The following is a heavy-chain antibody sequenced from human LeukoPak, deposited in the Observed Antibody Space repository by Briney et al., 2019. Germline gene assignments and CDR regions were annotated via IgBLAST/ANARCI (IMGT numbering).Heavy chain of an antibody. V-gene: IGHV1-18*04. D-gene: IGHD2-2*01. J-gene: IGHJ6*02. Sequence: ASVKVSCKASGYTFTGYYMHWVRQAPGQGLEWMGWISAYNGNTNYAQKLQGRVTMTTDTSTSTAYMELRSLRSDDTAVYYCARDSQLLWLQYYYYGMDVWGQGTTVTVSS. CDR3: ARDSQLLWLQYYYYGMDV. CDR1: GYTFTGYY. CDR2: ISAYNGNT.